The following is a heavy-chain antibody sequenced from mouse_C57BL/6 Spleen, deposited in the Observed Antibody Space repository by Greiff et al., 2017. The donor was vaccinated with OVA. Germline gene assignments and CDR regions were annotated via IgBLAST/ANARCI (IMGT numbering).Heavy chain of an antibody. D-gene: IGHD2-4*01. CDR1: GFTFSDYY. J-gene: IGHJ2*01. Sequence: EVQRVESEGGLVQPGSSMKLSCTASGFTFSDYYMAWVRQVPEKGLEWVANINYDGSSTYYLDSLKSRFIISRDNAKNILYLQMSSLKSEDTATYYCARESYYDEGACFDYWGQGTTLTVSS. CDR2: INYDGSST. CDR3: ARESYYDEGACFDY. V-gene: IGHV5-16*01.